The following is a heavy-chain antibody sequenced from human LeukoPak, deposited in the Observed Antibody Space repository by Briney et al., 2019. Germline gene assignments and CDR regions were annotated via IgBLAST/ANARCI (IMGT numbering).Heavy chain of an antibody. D-gene: IGHD7-27*01. V-gene: IGHV1-69*05. CDR3: ARSGETSYYMDV. CDR1: GGTFSSCA. J-gene: IGHJ6*03. CDR2: IIPIFGTA. Sequence: SVKVSCKASGGTFSSCAISWVRQAPGQGLEWMGGIIPIFGTANYAQKFQGRVTITTDESTSTAYMELSSLRSEDTAVYYCARSGETSYYMDVWGKGTTVTVSS.